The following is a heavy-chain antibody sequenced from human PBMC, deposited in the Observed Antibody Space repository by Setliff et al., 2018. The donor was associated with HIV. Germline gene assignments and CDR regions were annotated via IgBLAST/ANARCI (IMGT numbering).Heavy chain of an antibody. CDR3: ARVAVAAVTGAFDI. D-gene: IGHD2-2*01. Sequence: RASVKVSCKASGYTFTKYYIYWVRQATGKGLEWMGIINPSGGGTSYAQKFQGRVTMTRDMSTSTVYMELSSLRSEDTAVFYCARVAVAAVTGAFDIWGQGTMVTVSS. J-gene: IGHJ3*02. V-gene: IGHV1-46*01. CDR2: INPSGGGT. CDR1: GYTFTKYY.